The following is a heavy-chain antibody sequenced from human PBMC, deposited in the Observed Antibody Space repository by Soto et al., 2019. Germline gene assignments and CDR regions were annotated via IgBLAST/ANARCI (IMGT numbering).Heavy chain of an antibody. J-gene: IGHJ6*02. CDR3: AKYLRTGSGSYYYYYGMDV. D-gene: IGHD1-26*01. CDR1: GFTFSSYA. CDR2: ISGSGGST. Sequence: GGSLRLSCAASGFTFSSYAMSWVRQAPGKGLEWVSAISGSGGSTYYADSVKGRFTISRDNSKNTLYLQMNSLRAEDTAVYYCAKYLRTGSGSYYYYYGMDVWGQGTTVTVSS. V-gene: IGHV3-23*01.